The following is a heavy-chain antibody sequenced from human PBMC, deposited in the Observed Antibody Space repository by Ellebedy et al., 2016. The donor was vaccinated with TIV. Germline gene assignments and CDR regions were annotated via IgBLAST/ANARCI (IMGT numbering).Heavy chain of an antibody. Sequence: GESLKISRAASGFTFSRNWMSWVRQAPGKGLEWVANINQDGSAKYYVDSVKGRFTISRDNAKNSLYLQMNSLRAEDTAINYCARYAVGAYYFDYWGQGTLVTVSS. CDR2: INQDGSAK. J-gene: IGHJ4*02. D-gene: IGHD3-10*01. V-gene: IGHV3-7*04. CDR1: GFTFSRNW. CDR3: ARYAVGAYYFDY.